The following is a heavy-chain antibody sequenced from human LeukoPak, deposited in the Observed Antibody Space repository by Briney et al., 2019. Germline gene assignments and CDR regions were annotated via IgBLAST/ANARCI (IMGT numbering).Heavy chain of an antibody. CDR2: IHNSGST. D-gene: IGHD6-13*01. V-gene: IGHV4-61*02. CDR1: GASISTGSSY. CDR3: ARGYFSSWSMNWFDP. Sequence: SETLSLTCTVSGASISTGSSYWSWIRQPAGEGLEWIGRIHNSGSTNYNPSLNSRVTISVDTSKNQFSLNLSSVTAADTAVYYCARGYFSSWSMNWFDPWGQGTLVTVSS. J-gene: IGHJ5*02.